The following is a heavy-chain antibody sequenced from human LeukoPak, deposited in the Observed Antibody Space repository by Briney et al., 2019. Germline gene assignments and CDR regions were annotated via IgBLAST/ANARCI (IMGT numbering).Heavy chain of an antibody. V-gene: IGHV3-30*02. J-gene: IGHJ4*02. CDR3: ARVGVSTYSFDY. CDR2: IRYDGINK. Sequence: GGSLRLSCAASGFIFNNYGMHWVRQAPGKGLEWVAFIRYDGINKYCSDSLKGRFTISRDNSKNTLYLQMNSLGAEDTAVYYCARVGVSTYSFDYWGQGTLVTVSS. D-gene: IGHD4-11*01. CDR1: GFIFNNYG.